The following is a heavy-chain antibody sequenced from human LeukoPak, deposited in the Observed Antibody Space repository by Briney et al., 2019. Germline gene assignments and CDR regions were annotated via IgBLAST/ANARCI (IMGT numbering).Heavy chain of an antibody. J-gene: IGHJ4*02. Sequence: GSLRLSCAASGSTFSEYSMHWVRQAPGKGLEYVSAISTNGGSTYYANSVKGRFTISRDDPKNTLDLQMGSLRPEDMAVYYCARGFRYYGSGIDYWGQGTLVTVSS. CDR2: ISTNGGST. CDR3: ARGFRYYGSGIDY. CDR1: GSTFSEYS. V-gene: IGHV3-64*01. D-gene: IGHD3-10*01.